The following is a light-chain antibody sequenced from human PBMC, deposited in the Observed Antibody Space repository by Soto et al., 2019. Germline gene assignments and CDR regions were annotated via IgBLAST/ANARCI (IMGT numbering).Light chain of an antibody. CDR2: GAS. CDR1: QSVSSL. J-gene: IGKJ5*01. V-gene: IGKV3-15*01. CDR3: QQYDNWIT. Sequence: EIVLTQSPATLSLSPWERATLSCRASQSVSSLLAWYQQKPGQAPRLLIYGASTRATGLPARFSGSGSGTEFTLTIGSLQSEDFAVYYCQQYDNWITFGRGTRLEIK.